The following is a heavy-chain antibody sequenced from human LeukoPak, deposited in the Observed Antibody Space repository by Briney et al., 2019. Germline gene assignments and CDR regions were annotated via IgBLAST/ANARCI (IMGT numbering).Heavy chain of an antibody. Sequence: GGSLRLSCAASGFPFSSFAMHWVRQAPGKGLEWVAVIWYDGSKKYYADSVKGRFTISRDSSKNTLYLQMDSLRAEDTAVYYCARENEIIPSYYFDYWGQGTLVTVSS. CDR2: IWYDGSKK. CDR3: ARENEIIPSYYFDY. D-gene: IGHD1-1*01. V-gene: IGHV3-33*01. J-gene: IGHJ4*02. CDR1: GFPFSSFA.